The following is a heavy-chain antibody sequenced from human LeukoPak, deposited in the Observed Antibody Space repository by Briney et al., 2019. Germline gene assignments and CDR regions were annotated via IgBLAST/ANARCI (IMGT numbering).Heavy chain of an antibody. D-gene: IGHD2-2*01. CDR1: GYTFTSYG. V-gene: IGHV1-18*01. Sequence: GAAVKVSCKASGYTFTSYGISWVRQAPGQGLEWVGWISAYNGNTNYSQKLQGRGTMTTDTSTSTAYMELRSLRSDDTAVYYCARARGYCSSTSCSPELDYWGQGTLVTVSS. CDR3: ARARGYCSSTSCSPELDY. CDR2: ISAYNGNT. J-gene: IGHJ4*02.